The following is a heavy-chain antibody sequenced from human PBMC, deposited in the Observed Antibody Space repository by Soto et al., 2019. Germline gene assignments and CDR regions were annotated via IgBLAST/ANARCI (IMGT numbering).Heavy chain of an antibody. CDR2: ISSSSSSTI. D-gene: IGHD1-1*01. Sequence: GGSLRLSCAASGFTFSSYSMNWVRQAPGKGLEWVSYISSSSSSTIYYADSVKGRFTISRDNAKNSLYLQMNSLRDEDTAVYYCAREWNPLNWFDPWGQGTLVTVS. V-gene: IGHV3-48*02. CDR1: GFTFSSYS. J-gene: IGHJ5*02. CDR3: AREWNPLNWFDP.